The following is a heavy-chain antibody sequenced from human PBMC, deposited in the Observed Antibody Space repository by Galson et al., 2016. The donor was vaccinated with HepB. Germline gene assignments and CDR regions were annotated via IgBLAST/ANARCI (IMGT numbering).Heavy chain of an antibody. V-gene: IGHV3-48*01. CDR1: GFTFSSYS. CDR2: ISSSSATI. D-gene: IGHD3-22*01. Sequence: LRLSCAASGFTFSSYSMNWVRQAPGKGLEWVSFISSSSATIYYADSVKGRFTISRDNAKNSLYLQMNSLRVEDTAVYYCARELMIHYYDTRIPRGYFDYWGQGTLVTVSS. J-gene: IGHJ4*02. CDR3: ARELMIHYYDTRIPRGYFDY.